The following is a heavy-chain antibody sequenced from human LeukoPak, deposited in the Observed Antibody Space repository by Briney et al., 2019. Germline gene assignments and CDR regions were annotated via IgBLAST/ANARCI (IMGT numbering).Heavy chain of an antibody. J-gene: IGHJ4*02. V-gene: IGHV4-59*12. D-gene: IGHD2-15*01. CDR3: ARVRRRAANDY. CDR1: GGSISSYY. Sequence: PSETLSLTCTVSGGSISSYYWSWIRQPPGKGLEWIGYIYYSGNTFYNPSLKSRVTISVDTSKNQFSLSLSSVTAADTAIYYCARVRRRAANDYWGQGTLVTVSS. CDR2: IYYSGNT.